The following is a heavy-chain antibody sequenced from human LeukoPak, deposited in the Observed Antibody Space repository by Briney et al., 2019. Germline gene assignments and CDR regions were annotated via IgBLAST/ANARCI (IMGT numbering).Heavy chain of an antibody. CDR1: GYTFTGYY. J-gene: IGHJ5*02. CDR2: INPNSGGT. CDR3: ARSLGSGFSPAFDP. D-gene: IGHD1-26*01. V-gene: IGHV1-2*04. Sequence: GASVKVPCKASGYTFTGYYMHWVRQAPGQGLEWMGWINPNSGGTNYAQKFQGWVTMTRDTSISTAYMELSRLRSDDTAVYYCARSLGSGFSPAFDPWGQGTLVTVSS.